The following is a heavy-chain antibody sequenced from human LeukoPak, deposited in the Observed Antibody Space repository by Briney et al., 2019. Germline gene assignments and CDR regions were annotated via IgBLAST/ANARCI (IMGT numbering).Heavy chain of an antibody. CDR3: ARTTEDCSSTSCYQYWFDP. J-gene: IGHJ5*02. V-gene: IGHV4-61*02. CDR2: IYTSGST. CDR1: GGSISSGSYY. Sequence: SETLSLTCTVSGGSISSGSYYWSWIRQPAGKGLEWIGRIYTSGSTNYNPSLKSRVTIPVDTSKNQFSLKLNSVTAADTAVYYCARTTEDCSSTSCYQYWFDPWGQGTLVTVSS. D-gene: IGHD2-2*01.